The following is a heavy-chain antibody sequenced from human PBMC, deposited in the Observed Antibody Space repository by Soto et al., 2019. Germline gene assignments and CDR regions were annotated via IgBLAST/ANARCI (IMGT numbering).Heavy chain of an antibody. Sequence: PSETLSLTCAVYGGSFSGYYWSWIRQPPGKGLEWIGEINHSGSTNYNPSLKSRVTISVDTSKNQFSLKLSSATAADTAVYYCARGPRTEGLDYWGQGTLVTVSS. CDR3: ARGPRTEGLDY. CDR2: INHSGST. CDR1: GGSFSGYY. J-gene: IGHJ4*02. V-gene: IGHV4-34*01.